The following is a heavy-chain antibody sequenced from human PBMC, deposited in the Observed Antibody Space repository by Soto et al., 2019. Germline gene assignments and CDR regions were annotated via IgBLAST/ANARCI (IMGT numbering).Heavy chain of an antibody. Sequence: QLLESGGGLVQPVGSLRLSCAASGFTFSTYAMTWVRKAPGKWLEWVSALSGNSGTTYSADSVKGRFNISRDNSRNTLNRQMSSLRAEDAAPYYCAKGSNYTIFTPGDCWGQGTLVNGSS. CDR1: GFTFSTYA. J-gene: IGHJ4*02. V-gene: IGHV3-23*01. CDR2: LSGNSGTT. CDR3: AKGSNYTIFTPGDC. D-gene: IGHD3-3*01.